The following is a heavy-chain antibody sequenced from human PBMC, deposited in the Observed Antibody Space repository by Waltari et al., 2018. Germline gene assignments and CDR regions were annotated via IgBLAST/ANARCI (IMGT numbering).Heavy chain of an antibody. CDR1: CGSISPYY. CDR3: AREVGGSRWFDP. Sequence: QVQLQESGPGLVTTSETLSLTCTVSCGSISPYYWPWIRQPAGKGLEWIGRSNTGGNTNHNPSLKSRVTMSVDTSKNQFSLTLSSVTAADTAVYYCAREVGGSRWFDPWGQGTLVTVSS. CDR2: SNTGGNT. V-gene: IGHV4-4*07. J-gene: IGHJ5*02. D-gene: IGHD3-16*01.